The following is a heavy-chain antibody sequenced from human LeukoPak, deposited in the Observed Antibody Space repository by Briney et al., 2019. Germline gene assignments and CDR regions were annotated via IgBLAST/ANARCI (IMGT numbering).Heavy chain of an antibody. D-gene: IGHD3-22*01. V-gene: IGHV4-38-2*01. CDR2: IYHSGNT. CDR1: GYSISSGYY. Sequence: RPSETLSLTCVASGYSISSGYYWGWIRQPPGKGLEWIGSIYHSGNTYYNPSLKSRVIVSVDTSKNQFSLRLTSVTAADTAVYYCARISYYYDSSGHPGYFDYWGQGTLVTVSS. J-gene: IGHJ4*02. CDR3: ARISYYYDSSGHPGYFDY.